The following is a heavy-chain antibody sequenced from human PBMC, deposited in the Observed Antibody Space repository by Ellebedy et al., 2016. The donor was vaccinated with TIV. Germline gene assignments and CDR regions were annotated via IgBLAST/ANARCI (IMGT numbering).Heavy chain of an antibody. Sequence: GESLKISCVGSGFTFSNYSLNWVRQAPGMGLEWVSSISRSSAYIYYADSVKGRFTISRDNSKNTLYLQMNSLRADDTAIYYCAKLGGVLSWYADYWGLGTLVTVSS. D-gene: IGHD6-13*01. CDR1: GFTFSNYS. J-gene: IGHJ4*02. V-gene: IGHV3-21*04. CDR2: ISRSSAYI. CDR3: AKLGGVLSWYADY.